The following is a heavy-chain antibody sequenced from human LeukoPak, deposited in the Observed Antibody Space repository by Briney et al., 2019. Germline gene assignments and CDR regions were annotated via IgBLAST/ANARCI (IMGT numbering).Heavy chain of an antibody. CDR1: GFTFSYYS. CDR3: ASQMSVFGGGDWLDP. V-gene: IGHV3-33*08. J-gene: IGHJ5*02. CDR2: IWSVGSNE. D-gene: IGHD2-15*01. Sequence: GRSHSLSCPPSGFTFSYYSVTWVRQAPGKCMGWVALIWSVGSNEYTTDSLKGKFTISGDNSKNTLYLQMNSLRAEDTAVYYCASQMSVFGGGDWLDPWGQGTLVTVSS.